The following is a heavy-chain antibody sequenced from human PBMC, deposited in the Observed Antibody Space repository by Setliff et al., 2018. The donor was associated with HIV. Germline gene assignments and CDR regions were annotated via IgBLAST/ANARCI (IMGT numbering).Heavy chain of an antibody. V-gene: IGHV3-48*01. J-gene: IGHJ4*02. CDR2: LGKSNGRM. CDR3: ARDPEPTGFSGSFGY. CDR1: GFTFRDYS. Sequence: PGGSLRLSCTASGFTFRDYSMNWVRQAPGKGLEWVSYLGKSNGRMTYAGSVKGRFTISGDNAKNTLYLQMNSLTSEDTAVYYCARDPEPTGFSGSFGYWGQGTLVTVSS. D-gene: IGHD1-26*01.